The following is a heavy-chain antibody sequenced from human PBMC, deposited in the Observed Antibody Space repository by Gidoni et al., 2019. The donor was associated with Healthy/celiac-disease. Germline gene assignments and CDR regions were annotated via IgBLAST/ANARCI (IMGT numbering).Heavy chain of an antibody. CDR2: ISYDGSNK. Sequence: SSYGMHWVRQAPGKGLEWVAVISYDGSNKYYADSVKGRFTISRDNSKNTLYLQMNSLRAEDTAVYYCAKDRGKARVTTVVTPGAYWGQGTLVTVSS. J-gene: IGHJ4*02. V-gene: IGHV3-30*18. D-gene: IGHD4-17*01. CDR1: SSYG. CDR3: AKDRGKARVTTVVTPGAY.